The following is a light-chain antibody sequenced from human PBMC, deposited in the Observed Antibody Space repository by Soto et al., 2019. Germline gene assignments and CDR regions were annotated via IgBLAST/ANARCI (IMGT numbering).Light chain of an antibody. V-gene: IGLV1-51*01. Sequence: QSVLTQPPSVSASPGQKVTISCSGSSSNIGNNYVFWYQQLPGTAPKLLIYYNNKRPSVIPDRFSASKSDTSATLGITGLQTGDEADYYCATWDSSLSAVVFGGGTKLTVL. CDR1: SSNIGNNY. CDR2: YNN. J-gene: IGLJ2*01. CDR3: ATWDSSLSAVV.